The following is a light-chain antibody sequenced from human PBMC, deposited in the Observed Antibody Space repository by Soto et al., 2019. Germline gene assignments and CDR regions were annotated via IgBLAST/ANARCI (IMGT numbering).Light chain of an antibody. CDR3: HQYGSSAWT. V-gene: IGKV3-20*01. Sequence: EVVLTQSPDTLSLSPGERATFSCRASQSVSSNYLAWYQQKPGQAPRLLIYGASSRATGIPDRFSGSGSGTDFTLTISRLEPEDFAVYYCHQYGSSAWTFGQGTKVDIK. J-gene: IGKJ1*01. CDR2: GAS. CDR1: QSVSSNY.